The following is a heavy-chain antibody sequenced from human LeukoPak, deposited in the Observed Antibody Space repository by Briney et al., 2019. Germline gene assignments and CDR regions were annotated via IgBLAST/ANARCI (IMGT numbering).Heavy chain of an antibody. J-gene: IGHJ4*02. CDR2: INAGNGNT. CDR3: ARADDYEDPPVLFDY. D-gene: IGHD4-17*01. Sequence: ASVNVSCKASGYTFTIYAMHWVRQAPGQRLEWMGWINAGNGNTKYSQKFQGRVTITRDTSASTAYMELSSLRSEDTAVYYCARADDYEDPPVLFDYWGQGTLVTVSS. V-gene: IGHV1-3*01. CDR1: GYTFTIYA.